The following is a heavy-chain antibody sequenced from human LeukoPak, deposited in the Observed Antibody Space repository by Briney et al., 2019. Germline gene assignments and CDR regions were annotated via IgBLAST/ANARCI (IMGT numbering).Heavy chain of an antibody. D-gene: IGHD3-10*01. CDR1: GGSISSYY. CDR3: ARGTGIGFGSPYYFDY. V-gene: IGHV4-59*01. CDR2: IYYSGST. Sequence: SETLSLTCTVSGGSISSYYWSWIRQPPGKGLEWIGYIYYSGSTNYNPSLKSRVTISVDTSKNQFSLKLSSVTAADTAVYYCARGTGIGFGSPYYFDYWGQGTLVTVSS. J-gene: IGHJ4*02.